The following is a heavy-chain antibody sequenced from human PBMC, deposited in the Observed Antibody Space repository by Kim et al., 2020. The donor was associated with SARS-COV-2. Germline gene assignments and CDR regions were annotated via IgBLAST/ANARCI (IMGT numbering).Heavy chain of an antibody. CDR3: AREGGFDS. J-gene: IGHJ4*02. CDR1: GFIFSSYS. V-gene: IGHV3-48*02. D-gene: IGHD2-15*01. Sequence: GGSLRLSCEASGFIFSSYSISWVRQAPGKGLEWLSYISGSSSTTIYYADSVKGRFSISRDNAKNSLYLQMNSLRDEDTALYYCAREGGFDSWGQGTLVTVSS. CDR2: ISGSSSTTI.